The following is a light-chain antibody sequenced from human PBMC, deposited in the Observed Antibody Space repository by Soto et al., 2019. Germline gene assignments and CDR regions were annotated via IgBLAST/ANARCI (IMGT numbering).Light chain of an antibody. Sequence: EIVLTQSPGTLSLSPGERATLSCRASQSVSSSYLAWYQQKPGQAPRLLIHRASSSATGIPDRFSGSGSGTDFTLTISRLEPEDFAVYYCQQYGSPTFGGGTKVEIK. CDR2: RAS. J-gene: IGKJ4*01. CDR1: QSVSSSY. CDR3: QQYGSPT. V-gene: IGKV3-20*01.